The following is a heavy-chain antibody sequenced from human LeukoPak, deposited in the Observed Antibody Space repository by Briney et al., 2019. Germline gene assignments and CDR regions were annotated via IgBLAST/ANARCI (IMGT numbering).Heavy chain of an antibody. Sequence: GGSLRLSCATSGFTLSSYWMHWVRQVPGKGLEWVSAISGSGGSTYYADSVKGRFTISRDNSKNTLYLQMNSLRAEDTAVYYCAREDIAVAGTYFDPWGQGTLVTVSS. CDR1: GFTLSSYW. V-gene: IGHV3-23*01. CDR3: AREDIAVAGTYFDP. D-gene: IGHD6-19*01. CDR2: ISGSGGST. J-gene: IGHJ5*02.